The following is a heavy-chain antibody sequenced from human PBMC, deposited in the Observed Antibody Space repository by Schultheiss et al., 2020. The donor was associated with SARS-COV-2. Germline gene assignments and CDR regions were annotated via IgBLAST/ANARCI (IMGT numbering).Heavy chain of an antibody. V-gene: IGHV4-4*07. CDR1: GGSISSYY. D-gene: IGHD6-19*01. CDR2: IYTSGST. CDR3: ARAPYSSGWYRFDY. Sequence: SQTLSLTCTVSGGSISSYYWSWIRQPAGKGLEWIGRIYTSGSTNYNPSLKSRVTMSVDTSKNQFSLKLSSVTAADTAVYYCARAPYSSGWYRFDYWGQGTLVTVLL. J-gene: IGHJ4*02.